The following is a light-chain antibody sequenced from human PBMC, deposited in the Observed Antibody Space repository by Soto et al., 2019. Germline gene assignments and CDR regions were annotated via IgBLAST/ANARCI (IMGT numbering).Light chain of an antibody. Sequence: QTVVTQEPSFSVSPGGTVTLTCGFSSGSVSTSYYPSWYQQTPGQAPRTLIYSTNTRSSGVPDRFSGSIRGNKAALTVTGAQADDESDYYCVLYMGSGLSDVVFGGGTKLTVL. CDR3: VLYMGSGLSDVV. CDR2: STN. V-gene: IGLV8-61*01. CDR1: SGSVSTSYY. J-gene: IGLJ2*01.